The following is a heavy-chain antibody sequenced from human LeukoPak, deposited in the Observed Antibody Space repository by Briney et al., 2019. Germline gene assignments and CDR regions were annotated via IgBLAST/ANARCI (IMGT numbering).Heavy chain of an antibody. V-gene: IGHV1-69*05. CDR3: ARAGGYCGRISCPYYFDY. J-gene: IGHJ4*02. Sequence: SVKVSCKASGGTFSSYAISWVRQALGQGLEWMGGIIPIFGTANYAQKFQGRVTMTRNTSISTAYMELSSLRSEDTAVYCCARAGGYCGRISCPYYFDYWGQGSLVAVSS. D-gene: IGHD2-15*01. CDR1: GGTFSSYA. CDR2: IIPIFGTA.